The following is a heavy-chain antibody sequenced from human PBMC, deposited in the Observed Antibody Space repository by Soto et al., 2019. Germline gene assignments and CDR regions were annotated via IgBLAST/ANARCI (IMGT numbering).Heavy chain of an antibody. D-gene: IGHD3-9*01. J-gene: IGHJ6*02. CDR3: ARAPTRPYYDILTGYNYYYYGMDV. V-gene: IGHV4-30-4*01. CDR2: IYYSGST. CDR1: GGSISSGDYY. Sequence: SETLSLTCTVSGGSISSGDYYWSWIRQPPGKGLEWIGYIYYSGSTYYNPSLKSRVTISVDTSKNQFSLKLSSVTAADTAVYYCARAPTRPYYDILTGYNYYYYGMDVWGQGTTVTVSS.